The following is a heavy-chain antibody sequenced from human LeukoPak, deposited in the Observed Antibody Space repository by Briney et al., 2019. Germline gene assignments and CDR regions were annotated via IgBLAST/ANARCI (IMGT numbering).Heavy chain of an antibody. D-gene: IGHD3-10*01. J-gene: IGHJ3*02. Sequence: GGSLRLSCAASGFTFSSCAMRWVRRAPGGGAEGGFGINWNGGSTGYTDSVKGRVTISRDNAKNSLYLQMNTLSAEDTALYHCASRRGDYGSGNYVDAFDISGQGTMVTVSS. CDR2: INWNGGST. V-gene: IGHV3-20*01. CDR1: GFTFSSCA. CDR3: ASRRGDYGSGNYVDAFDI.